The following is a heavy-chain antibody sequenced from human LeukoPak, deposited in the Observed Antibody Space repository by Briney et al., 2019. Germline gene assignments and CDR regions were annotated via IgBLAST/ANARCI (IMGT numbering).Heavy chain of an antibody. D-gene: IGHD2-2*01. J-gene: IGHJ4*02. Sequence: PGGSLRLSCAASGFTFSSYGMHWVRQAPGKGLEWVAVIWYDGSNKYYADSVKGRFTISRDNSKNTLYLQMNSLRAEDTAVYYCARGSVVPAAIGGVGYFDYWGQGTLVTVSS. CDR1: GFTFSSYG. V-gene: IGHV3-33*01. CDR2: IWYDGSNK. CDR3: ARGSVVPAAIGGVGYFDY.